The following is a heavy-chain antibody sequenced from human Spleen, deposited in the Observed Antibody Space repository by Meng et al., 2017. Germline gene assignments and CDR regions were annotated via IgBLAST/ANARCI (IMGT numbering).Heavy chain of an antibody. D-gene: IGHD2-2*01. CDR1: GYTFTSYD. CDR3: ARGSRCSSTSCYLGLVDY. V-gene: IGHV1-8*03. CDR2: MNPNSGNT. J-gene: IGHJ4*02. Sequence: VKVSCKASGYTFTSYDINWVRQATGQGLEWMGWMNPNSGNTGYAQKFQGRVTITRNTSISTAYMELSSLRSEDTAVYYCARGSRCSSTSCYLGLVDYWGQGTLVTVSS.